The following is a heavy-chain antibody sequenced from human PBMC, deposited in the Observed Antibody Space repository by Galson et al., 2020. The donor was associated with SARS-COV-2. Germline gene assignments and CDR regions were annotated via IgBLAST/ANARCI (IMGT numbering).Heavy chain of an antibody. J-gene: IGHJ4*02. Sequence: SETLSLTCTVSSGSLTSGGYYWSWIRQHPGKGLEWIGYIFHSGSPYYNPSLRSRITMSIDTSKNQFSLKLSSVTAADTAVYYCARTIDYSTEFGFDYWGQGTLVTVSS. D-gene: IGHD4-4*01. CDR1: SGSLTSGGYY. CDR2: IFHSGSP. V-gene: IGHV4-31*03. CDR3: ARTIDYSTEFGFDY.